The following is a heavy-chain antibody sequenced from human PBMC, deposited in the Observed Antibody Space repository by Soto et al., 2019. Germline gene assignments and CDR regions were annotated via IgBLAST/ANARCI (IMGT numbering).Heavy chain of an antibody. V-gene: IGHV3-33*01. CDR2: IWYDGSNK. CDR1: GFTFSSYG. D-gene: IGHD2-15*01. J-gene: IGHJ4*02. CDR3: ARDRVARYFDY. Sequence: QVQLVESGGGVVQPGRSLRLSCAASGFTFSSYGMHWVRQAPGKGLEWVAVIWYDGSNKNYADSVKGRFTISRDNSKNTLYLQMNSLRAEDTAVYYCARDRVARYFDYWGQGTLVTVSS.